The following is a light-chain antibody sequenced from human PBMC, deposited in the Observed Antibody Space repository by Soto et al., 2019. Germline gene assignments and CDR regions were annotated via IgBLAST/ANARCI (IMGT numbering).Light chain of an antibody. V-gene: IGLV2-23*02. CDR3: CSSGGSPTYV. J-gene: IGLJ1*01. Sequence: QSVLTQPPSASETPGQTVSISCSGTSSNVGSYKLVSWYQQHPGKAPKLMIFEVNKRPSGVSNRFSGSKSGNTASLTISGLKVEDEADYYCCSSGGSPTYVFGTGTKVTVL. CDR1: SSNVGSYKL. CDR2: EVN.